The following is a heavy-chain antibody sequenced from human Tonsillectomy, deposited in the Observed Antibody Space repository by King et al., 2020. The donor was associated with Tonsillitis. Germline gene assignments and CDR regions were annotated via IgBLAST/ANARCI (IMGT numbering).Heavy chain of an antibody. V-gene: IGHV3-7*01. CDR3: GGEAX. J-gene: IGHJ5*02. Sequence: VQLVESGGGLVQPGGSLRLSCAASGFRFSTXWMSWLRQTPGKGLEWVAHIKQDGSETYYVDSVKGRFTISRDNAKNSLYLQMNSLRVDDTAVYYCGGEAXWGXGTLVTVS. CDR2: IKQDGSET. CDR1: GFRFSTXW. D-gene: IGHD2-21*01.